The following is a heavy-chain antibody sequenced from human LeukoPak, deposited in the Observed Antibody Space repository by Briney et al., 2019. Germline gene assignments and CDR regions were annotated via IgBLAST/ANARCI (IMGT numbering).Heavy chain of an antibody. D-gene: IGHD5-24*01. CDR3: ANLRWLQFAGWYFDY. CDR1: GFTFSSYA. V-gene: IGHV3-23*01. Sequence: GGSLRLSCAASGFTFSSYAMSWVRQAPGKGLEWVSAISGSGGSTYYADSVKGRFTISRDNSKNTLYLQMNSLRAEDTAVYYCANLRWLQFAGWYFDYWGQGTLVTVSS. J-gene: IGHJ4*02. CDR2: ISGSGGST.